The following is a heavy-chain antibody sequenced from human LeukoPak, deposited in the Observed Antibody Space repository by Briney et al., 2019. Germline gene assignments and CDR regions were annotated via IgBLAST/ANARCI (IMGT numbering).Heavy chain of an antibody. CDR1: GGSISSYY. D-gene: IGHD2-8*02. V-gene: IGHV4-59*01. J-gene: IGHJ3*02. Sequence: PSEALSLTCTVSGGSISSYYWSWIRQPPGKGLEWIGYIYYSGGTNYNPSLKSRVTISVDTSKSQFSLKLSSVTAADTAVYYCARAATVLRAFDIWGQGTMVTVSS. CDR2: IYYSGGT. CDR3: ARAATVLRAFDI.